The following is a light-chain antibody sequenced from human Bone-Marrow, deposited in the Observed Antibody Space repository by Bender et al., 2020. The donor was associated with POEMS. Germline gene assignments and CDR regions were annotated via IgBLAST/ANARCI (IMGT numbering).Light chain of an antibody. J-gene: IGLJ1*01. CDR1: SNDVGGYDL. CDR3: CSHTGLLSYV. Sequence: QSALTQPASVSGSPGQSITISCTGTSNDVGGYDLVSWYQQHPGKAPKLIIFEVNKRPSGASDRFSGSKSGNTASLTISGLQTEDEADYYCCSHTGLLSYVFGPGTKVTVL. CDR2: EVN. V-gene: IGLV2-23*02.